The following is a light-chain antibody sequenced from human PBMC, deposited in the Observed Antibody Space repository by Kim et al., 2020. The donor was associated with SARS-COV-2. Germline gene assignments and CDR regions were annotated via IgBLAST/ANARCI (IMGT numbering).Light chain of an antibody. CDR2: GAY. V-gene: IGKV3-15*01. J-gene: IGKJ1*01. CDR1: QSVTTN. CDR3: QQYSDWWT. Sequence: SVSPGERATLSCRASQSVTTNLAWYQQQPGQAPRLLIYGAYIRATGTPDRFSGSGSGTEFTLTISSLHSEDFAVYYCQQYSDWWTFGQGTKVDIK.